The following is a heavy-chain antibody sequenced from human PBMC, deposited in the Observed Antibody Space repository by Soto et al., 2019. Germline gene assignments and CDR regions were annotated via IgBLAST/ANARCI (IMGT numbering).Heavy chain of an antibody. CDR2: IIPIFGTP. CDR1: GGSFRSYA. Sequence: QVQLVQSGAEVKKPGSSVKVSCKASGGSFRSYAVNWVRQAPGQGLECLGGIIPIFGTPNYAQKFHGRVSITADESTSTVYMDLISLTSEETAVYYCADIAKHLYFFGSWGQGSLVTVS. D-gene: IGHD2-15*01. V-gene: IGHV1-69*12. CDR3: ADIAKHLYFFGS. J-gene: IGHJ5*01.